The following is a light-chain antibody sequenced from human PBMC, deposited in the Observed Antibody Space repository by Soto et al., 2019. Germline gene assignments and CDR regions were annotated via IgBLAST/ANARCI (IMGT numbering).Light chain of an antibody. V-gene: IGLV2-8*01. Sequence: LTQPRSVSGSPGHSVTISCTGTSSDVGGYNYVSWYQQHPGKAPKLMIFEVSKRPSGVPDRFSGSKSGNTASLTVSGLQAEDEADYYCSSYAGGNDYVFGTGTKVTVL. CDR3: SSYAGGNDYV. CDR1: SSDVGGYNY. CDR2: EVS. J-gene: IGLJ1*01.